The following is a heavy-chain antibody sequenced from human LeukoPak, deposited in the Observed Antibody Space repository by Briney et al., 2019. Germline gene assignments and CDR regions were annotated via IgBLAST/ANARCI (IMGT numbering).Heavy chain of an antibody. CDR2: VSYDGSNK. V-gene: IGHV3-30*18. CDR1: GFTFSSYG. D-gene: IGHD3-10*01. Sequence: GGSLRLSCAASGFTFSSYGMHWDRQAPGKGLEWVAVVSYDGSNKYYADSVKGRFTISRDNSKNTLYLQMNSLRAEDTAVYYCAKDHPRWGFGELSYFDYWGQGTLVTVSS. J-gene: IGHJ4*02. CDR3: AKDHPRWGFGELSYFDY.